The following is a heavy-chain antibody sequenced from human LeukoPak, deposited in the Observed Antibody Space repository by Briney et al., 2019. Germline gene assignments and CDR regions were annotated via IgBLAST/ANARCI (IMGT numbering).Heavy chain of an antibody. V-gene: IGHV5-51*01. Sequence: GESLKISCKSSGYSFTNYWIGWVRQMPGKGLEWMGIIYPDDSDTRYSPSFQGQVTISADKSINTAYLHWSSLKASDTAMYYCERRVIDTPLFEYWGQGTLVTVSS. CDR3: ERRVIDTPLFEY. CDR2: IYPDDSDT. CDR1: GYSFTNYW. J-gene: IGHJ4*02. D-gene: IGHD2-21*01.